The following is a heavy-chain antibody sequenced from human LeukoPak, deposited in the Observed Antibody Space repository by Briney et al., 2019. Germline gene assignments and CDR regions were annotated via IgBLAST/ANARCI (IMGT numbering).Heavy chain of an antibody. V-gene: IGHV3-21*01. CDR2: ISSSSSYI. D-gene: IGHD3-16*01. J-gene: IGHJ6*02. CDR3: ARDGVFSPLYYYYGMDV. Sequence: GGSLRLSCAASGFTFSSYNMNWVRQAPGKGLEWVSSISSSSSYIYYADSVKGRFTISRDNAKNSLYLQMNSLRAEDTAVYYCARDGVFSPLYYYYGMDVWGQGTTVTVSS. CDR1: GFTFSSYN.